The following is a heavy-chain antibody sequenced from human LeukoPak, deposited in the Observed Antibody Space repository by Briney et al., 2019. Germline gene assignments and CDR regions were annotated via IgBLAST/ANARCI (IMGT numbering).Heavy chain of an antibody. J-gene: IGHJ4*02. CDR3: ARTYDILTGYYI. Sequence: GSLRLSCAASGFTFSSYGMSWIRQPPGKGLEWIGYIYYNGKTNYHPSLKSRVTISLDTSNNQFSLKLRSVTAADTAMYYCARTYDILTGYYIWGQGTLVTVSS. V-gene: IGHV4-59*01. CDR2: IYYNGKT. D-gene: IGHD3-9*01. CDR1: GFTFSSYG.